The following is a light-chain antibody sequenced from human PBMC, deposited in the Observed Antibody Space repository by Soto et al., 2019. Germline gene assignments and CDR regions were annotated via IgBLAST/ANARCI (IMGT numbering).Light chain of an antibody. Sequence: EIVLTQSPATLSSFPGDRVTHSCRASQSVSSDLAWYHQKPGQAPRLLIYNASTRATGIPARFSGSGSGTEFTLTINSLQSEDFAVYYCQQYNNWPRTFGQGTKVDIK. CDR2: NAS. CDR3: QQYNNWPRT. V-gene: IGKV3-15*01. J-gene: IGKJ1*01. CDR1: QSVSSD.